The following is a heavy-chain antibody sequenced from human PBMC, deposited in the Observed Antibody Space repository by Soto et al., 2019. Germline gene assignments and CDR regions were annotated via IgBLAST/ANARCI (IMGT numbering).Heavy chain of an antibody. CDR2: IYSNGDT. J-gene: IGHJ5*02. Sequence: EVQLVESGGGLVQPGGSLRLSCAASEFTVGNNYMSWVRQAPGKGLEWVSLIYSNGDTRYADSVRGRFTISRDSSKNILYLQMNSLKADDPAIYYCMLRPRAWGRGTLVTVSS. D-gene: IGHD2-8*01. V-gene: IGHV3-66*01. CDR3: MLRPRA. CDR1: EFTVGNNY.